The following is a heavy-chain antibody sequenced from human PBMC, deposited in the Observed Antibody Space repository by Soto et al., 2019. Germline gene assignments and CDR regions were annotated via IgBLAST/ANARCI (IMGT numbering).Heavy chain of an antibody. J-gene: IGHJ4*02. CDR3: ARDVGYSGYDLGDY. V-gene: IGHV3-33*01. Sequence: QVQLVESGGGVVQPGRSLRLSCAASGFTFSSYGMNWVRQAPGKGLEWVAIIWYDGSNKYYADSVKGRFTISRDNSKNTLYLQMNSLRADDTAVYYCARDVGYSGYDLGDYWGQGTLVTVSS. CDR1: GFTFSSYG. CDR2: IWYDGSNK. D-gene: IGHD5-12*01.